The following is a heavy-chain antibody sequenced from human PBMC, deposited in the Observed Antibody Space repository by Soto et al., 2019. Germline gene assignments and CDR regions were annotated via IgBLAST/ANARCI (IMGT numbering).Heavy chain of an antibody. CDR3: AILDFGYCSSTSCYRSIDY. CDR2: VYYSGTT. CDR1: GGSVSDKTYY. D-gene: IGHD2-2*01. V-gene: IGHV4-61*01. Sequence: TSETLSLTCSVSGGSVSDKTYYWSWIRQPPGKRLEWIGYVYYSGTTNYNPSLKSRVTTSVDLSKNQFSLRLSSVTTADTALYYCAILDFGYCSSTSCYRSIDYWGQGTLVTVSS. J-gene: IGHJ4*02.